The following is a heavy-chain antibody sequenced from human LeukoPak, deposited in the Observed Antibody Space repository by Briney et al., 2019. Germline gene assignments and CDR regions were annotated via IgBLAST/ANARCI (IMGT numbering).Heavy chain of an antibody. J-gene: IGHJ6*02. CDR1: GGSISSGGYY. V-gene: IGHV4-31*03. CDR3: ARERSSYGMDV. Sequence: SETLPLTCTVSGGSISSGGYYWSWIRQHPGKGLEWIGYIYYSGSTYYNPSLKSRVTISVDTSKNQFSLKLSSVTAADTAVYYCARERSSYGMDVWGQGTTVTVSS. CDR2: IYYSGST.